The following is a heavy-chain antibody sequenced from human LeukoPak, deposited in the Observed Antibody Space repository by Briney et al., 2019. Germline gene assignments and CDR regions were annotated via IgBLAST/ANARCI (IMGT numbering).Heavy chain of an antibody. Sequence: ASVKVSCKASGYTFTGYYMHWVRQAPGQGLEWMGWINPNSGGTNYAQKFQGRVTMTRDTSISTAYMELSRLRSDDTAVYYCARVGTGTTFGGDYYYYMDVWGKGTTVTVSS. V-gene: IGHV1-2*02. CDR2: INPNSGGT. J-gene: IGHJ6*03. CDR1: GYTFTGYY. D-gene: IGHD1-1*01. CDR3: ARVGTGTTFGGDYYYYMDV.